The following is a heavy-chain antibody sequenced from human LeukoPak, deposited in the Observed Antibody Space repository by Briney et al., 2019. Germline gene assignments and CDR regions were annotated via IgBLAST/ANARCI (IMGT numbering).Heavy chain of an antibody. CDR3: AKDLRPVTTRFNYYMDV. J-gene: IGHJ6*03. V-gene: IGHV3-30*02. CDR1: GFSFSSYG. Sequence: GGSLRLSCAGSGFSFSSYGMHWVRQAPGKGLEWMAFIRSDGSNKYYADSVKGRFTISRDNPKNTLYLQMNSLRAEDTAVYYCAKDLRPVTTRFNYYMDVWGKGTTVTISS. CDR2: IRSDGSNK. D-gene: IGHD4-17*01.